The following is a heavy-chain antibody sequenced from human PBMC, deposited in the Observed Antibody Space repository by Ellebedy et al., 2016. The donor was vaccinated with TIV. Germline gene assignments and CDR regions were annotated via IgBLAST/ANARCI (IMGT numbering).Heavy chain of an antibody. Sequence: GGSLRLXXAASGFSFSGYAMHWVRQAPGKGLEWLSYFSSRGSATYYADSVKGRFTISRDNAKNSLYLQMNSLRAEDTAVYYCARAEVLYDILTGYNYWGQGTLVTVSS. CDR2: FSSRGSAT. CDR3: ARAEVLYDILTGYNY. J-gene: IGHJ4*02. CDR1: GFSFSGYA. V-gene: IGHV3-21*05. D-gene: IGHD3-9*01.